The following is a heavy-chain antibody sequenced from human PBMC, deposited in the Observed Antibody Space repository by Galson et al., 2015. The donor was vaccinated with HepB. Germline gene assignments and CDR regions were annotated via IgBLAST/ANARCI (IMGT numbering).Heavy chain of an antibody. J-gene: IGHJ6*02. CDR2: ISAYNGYS. CDR3: ARVEAARNYYYYGMDV. V-gene: IGHV1-18*01. D-gene: IGHD6-6*01. CDR1: GYTFSNYG. Sequence: SGYTFSNYGITWVRQAPGQGLEWMGWISAYNGYSNSAQHFQGRVTMTTDTSTSTVYLELRSLRSDDTAVYYCARVEAARNYYYYGMDVWGQGTTVPVSS.